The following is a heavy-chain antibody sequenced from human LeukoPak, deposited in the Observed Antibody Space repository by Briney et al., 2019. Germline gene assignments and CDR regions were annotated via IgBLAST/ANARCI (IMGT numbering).Heavy chain of an antibody. D-gene: IGHD6-13*01. J-gene: IGHJ5*02. CDR3: ARDRMESSWYRSSLNP. V-gene: IGHV4-39*07. Sequence: SQTLSLTCTVSGGSISSGSYYWGWIRQPPGKGLEWIGSIYYSGTTYYNPSLKSRLTMSVDTSKNQFSLKLSSVTAADTAVYYCARDRMESSWYRSSLNPWGQGTLVTVSS. CDR2: IYYSGTT. CDR1: GGSISSGSYY.